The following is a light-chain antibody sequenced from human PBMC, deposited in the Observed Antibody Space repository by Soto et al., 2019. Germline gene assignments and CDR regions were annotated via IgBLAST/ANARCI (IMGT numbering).Light chain of an antibody. J-gene: IGLJ1*01. CDR2: EVT. CDR3: SSYAGSNVHYV. Sequence: QSALTQPPSASGSPGQSVTISCTGSSSDVGAYNYVSWYQQYPGKAPKLLIYEVTKRPSGVPDRFSGSKSGNTASLTVSGLQAEDEADYYCSSYAGSNVHYVFGTGTQLTVL. CDR1: SSDVGAYNY. V-gene: IGLV2-8*01.